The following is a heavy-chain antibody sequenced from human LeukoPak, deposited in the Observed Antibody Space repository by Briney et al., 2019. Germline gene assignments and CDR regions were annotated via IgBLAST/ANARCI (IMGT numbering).Heavy chain of an antibody. V-gene: IGHV1-3*01. CDR2: INAGNGNT. CDR1: GYTFTSYA. CDR3: ARVRQYSSGWYSRGYFDY. Sequence: ASEKVSCKASGYTFTSYAMHWVRQAPGQRLEWMGWINAGNGNTKYSQKFQGRVTITRDTSASTAYMELRSLRSDDTAVYYCARVRQYSSGWYSRGYFDYWGQGTLVTVSS. D-gene: IGHD6-19*01. J-gene: IGHJ4*02.